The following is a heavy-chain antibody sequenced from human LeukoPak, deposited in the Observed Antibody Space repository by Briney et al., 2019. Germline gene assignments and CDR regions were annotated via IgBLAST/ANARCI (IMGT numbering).Heavy chain of an antibody. CDR3: TTDTFGARDS. J-gene: IGHJ4*02. CDR1: GYTFSRYW. Sequence: SGGSLRLSCAASGYTFSRYWMHWVRQGPGKGLVWVSRINEDGSSTSYAESVRGRFTIPRDNAKNTLYLQMSSLRAEDAAVYYCTTDTFGARDSWGQGTLVTVSS. V-gene: IGHV3-74*01. D-gene: IGHD3-10*01. CDR2: INEDGSST.